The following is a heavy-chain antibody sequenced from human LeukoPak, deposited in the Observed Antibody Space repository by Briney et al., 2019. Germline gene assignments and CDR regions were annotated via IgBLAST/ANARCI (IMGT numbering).Heavy chain of an antibody. J-gene: IGHJ4*02. CDR1: GGSISSYY. V-gene: IGHV4-59*01. Sequence: SETLSPTCTVSGGSISSYYWSWIRQPPGKGLEWIGYFSYSGSTNYNPSLKSRVTISVDTSRNQFSLKLSSVTAADTAVYYCARGRLGGSGSYYNVLDYWGQGTLVTVSS. D-gene: IGHD3-10*01. CDR2: FSYSGST. CDR3: ARGRLGGSGSYYNVLDY.